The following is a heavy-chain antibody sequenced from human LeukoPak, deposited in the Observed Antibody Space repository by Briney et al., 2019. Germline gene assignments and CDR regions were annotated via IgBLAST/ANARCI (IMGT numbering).Heavy chain of an antibody. J-gene: IGHJ4*02. CDR1: GFTFSSYA. V-gene: IGHV3-23*01. CDR2: ISGSGGST. D-gene: IGHD3-10*01. CDR3: ARDSRRKYYCSGSLPPFDY. Sequence: GGSLRLSCAASGFTFSSYAMSWVRQAPGKGLEWVSAISGSGGSTYYADSVKGRFTISRDNSKNTLYLQMNSLRAEDTAVYYWARDSRRKYYCSGSLPPFDYWGQGTLVNVSS.